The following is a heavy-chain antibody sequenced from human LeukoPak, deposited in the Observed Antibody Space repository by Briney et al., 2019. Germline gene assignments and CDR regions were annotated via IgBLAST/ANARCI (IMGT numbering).Heavy chain of an antibody. J-gene: IGHJ6*03. CDR3: ARDGTPISSSYSYYYMDV. D-gene: IGHD6-6*01. V-gene: IGHV3-21*01. Sequence: PGGSLRLSCAASGFTFSSYSMNWVRQAPGGGLEWVSSISSSSSYIYYADSVKGRFTISRDNAKNSLYLQMNSLRAEDTAVYYCARDGTPISSSYSYYYMDVWGKGTTVTVSS. CDR2: ISSSSSYI. CDR1: GFTFSSYS.